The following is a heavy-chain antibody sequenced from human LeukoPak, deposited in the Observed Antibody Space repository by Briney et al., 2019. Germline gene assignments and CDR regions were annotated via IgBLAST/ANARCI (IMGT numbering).Heavy chain of an antibody. V-gene: IGHV3-23*01. J-gene: IGHJ5*02. CDR2: ISNSGRAT. CDR3: AHQVPPNDEFFDH. CDR1: GFTLSSHS. Sequence: GGSLRLSCVASGFTLSSHSMHWVRQAPGEGLEWLSGISNSGRATDYADSIKGRFTISRDNSKNTVFLQMNSLRAEDTAEYFCAHQVPPNDEFFDHWGQGTLVTVSS.